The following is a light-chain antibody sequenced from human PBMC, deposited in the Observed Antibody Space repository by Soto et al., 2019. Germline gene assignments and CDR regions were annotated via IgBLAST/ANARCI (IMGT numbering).Light chain of an antibody. CDR2: DTS. V-gene: IGKV1-39*01. J-gene: IGKJ2*01. CDR1: QSISSY. Sequence: DIQMTQSPSSLSASVGDRGTITCRASQSISSYLNWYQQKPGTAPKLLIYDTSNLQSGVPSRFSGSGSGTDFTLTISSLQPEDFATYYCQQSYATLYTFGQGTMLEIK. CDR3: QQSYATLYT.